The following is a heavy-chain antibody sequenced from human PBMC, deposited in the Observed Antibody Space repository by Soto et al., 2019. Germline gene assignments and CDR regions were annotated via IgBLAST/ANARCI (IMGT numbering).Heavy chain of an antibody. D-gene: IGHD3-10*01. V-gene: IGHV4-39*01. Sequence: SETLSLTCTVSGGSISSSSYYWGWIRQPPGKGLEWIGSIYYSGSTYYNPSLKSRVTISVDTSKNQFSLKLSSVTAADTAVYYCARAGITMVRGVIITAKIDYWGQGTLVTVS. CDR1: GGSISSSSYY. J-gene: IGHJ4*02. CDR2: IYYSGST. CDR3: ARAGITMVRGVIITAKIDY.